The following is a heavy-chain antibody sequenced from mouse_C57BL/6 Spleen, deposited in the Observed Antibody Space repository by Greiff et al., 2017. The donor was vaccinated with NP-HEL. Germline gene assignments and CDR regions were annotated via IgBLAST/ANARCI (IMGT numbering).Heavy chain of an antibody. V-gene: IGHV5-17*01. J-gene: IGHJ4*01. CDR3: ARRDYYGSSMDY. Sequence: EVMLVESGGGLVKPGGSLKLSCAPSGFTFSDYGMHWVRQAPEKGLEWVAYISSGSSTIYYADTVKGRFTISRDNAKNTLFLQMTSLRSEDTAMYYCARRDYYGSSMDYWGQGTSVTVSS. D-gene: IGHD1-1*01. CDR1: GFTFSDYG. CDR2: ISSGSSTI.